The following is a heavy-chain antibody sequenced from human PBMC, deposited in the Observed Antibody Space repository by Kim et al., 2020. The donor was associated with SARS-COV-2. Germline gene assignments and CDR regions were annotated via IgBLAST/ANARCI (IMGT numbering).Heavy chain of an antibody. V-gene: IGHV4-34*01. CDR1: GGSFSGYY. D-gene: IGHD2-15*01. Sequence: SETLSLTCAVYGGSFSGYYWSWIRQPPGKGLEWIGEINHSGSTNYNPSLKSRVTISVDTSKNQFSLKLSSVTAADTAVYYCARTFCGGGSCYFGVRNYYYYYGMDVWGQGTTVTVSS. CDR3: ARTFCGGGSCYFGVRNYYYYYGMDV. J-gene: IGHJ6*02. CDR2: INHSGST.